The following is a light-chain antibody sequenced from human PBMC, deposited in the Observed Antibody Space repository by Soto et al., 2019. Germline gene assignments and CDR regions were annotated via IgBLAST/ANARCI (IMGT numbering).Light chain of an antibody. CDR3: QYDSS. CDR2: DAA. Sequence: DIQMTQSPSTLSASVGDRVTITCRASQSVSIWLAWYQRKPGKAPRLLIYDAASLKTGVPSRFSGSGSGTNFTLTISSLQPDDFAPDYCQYDSSFGQGTKVDIK. CDR1: QSVSIW. J-gene: IGKJ2*01. V-gene: IGKV1-5*01.